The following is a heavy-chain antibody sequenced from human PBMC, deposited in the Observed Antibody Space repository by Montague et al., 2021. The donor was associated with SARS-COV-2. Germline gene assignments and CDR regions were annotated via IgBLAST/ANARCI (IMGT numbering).Heavy chain of an antibody. V-gene: IGHV2-5*01. CDR3: AHLIRYYDIFTGIPFDY. D-gene: IGHD3-9*01. J-gene: IGHJ4*02. CDR2: IYSNDEK. Sequence: PELVKPTQTLTLTCTFSGFSLSAPNVCVGWIRQPPGKALEWVAVIYSNDEKRYSPSLRNRLTITKDTAKNQVVLSLTYVDPVDTATYYCAHLIRYYDIFTGIPFDYWGQGSQVTVSS. CDR1: GFSLSAPNVC.